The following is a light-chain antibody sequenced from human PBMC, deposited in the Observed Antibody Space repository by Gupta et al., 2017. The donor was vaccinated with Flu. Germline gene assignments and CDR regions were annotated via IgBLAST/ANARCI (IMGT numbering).Light chain of an antibody. CDR1: NNDVGAHNF. J-gene: IGLJ3*02. Sequence: SITISCTGSNNDVGAHNFVSWYQQHPGKAPKVIIYEVGNRPFGVSSRFSASKSGNTASLTISGLQAADEADYYCNAYTNTGIRVFGGGTKLTVL. CDR2: EVG. V-gene: IGLV2-14*01. CDR3: NAYTNTGIRV.